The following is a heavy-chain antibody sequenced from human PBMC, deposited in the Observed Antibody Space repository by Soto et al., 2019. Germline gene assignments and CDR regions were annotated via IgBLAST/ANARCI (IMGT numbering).Heavy chain of an antibody. J-gene: IGHJ6*02. CDR2: INPKSGGT. V-gene: IGHV1-2*04. CDR3: ARGDSTDCSNGVCSFFYNHDMDV. Sequence: ASVKVSCKASGYSFTDYHIHWVRQAPGQGLEWLGRINPKSGGTSTAQKFQGWVTMTTDTSISKASMELTRLTSDDPAIYYCARGDSTDCSNGVCSFFYNHDMDVWGQGTTVT. D-gene: IGHD2-8*01. CDR1: GYSFTDYH.